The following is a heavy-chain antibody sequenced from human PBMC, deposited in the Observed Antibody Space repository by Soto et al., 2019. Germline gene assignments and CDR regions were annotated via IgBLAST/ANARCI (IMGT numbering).Heavy chain of an antibody. CDR1: GGTFSSYA. V-gene: IGHV1-69*06. J-gene: IGHJ6*02. Sequence: SVKVSCKASGGTFSSYAISWVRQAPGQGLEWMGGIIPIFGTANYAQKFQGRVTITADKSTSTAYMELSSLRSEDTAVYYCAREHDYWHGGIYYYYGMDVLGQGTTVPVSS. CDR2: IIPIFGTA. CDR3: AREHDYWHGGIYYYYGMDV. D-gene: IGHD3-16*01.